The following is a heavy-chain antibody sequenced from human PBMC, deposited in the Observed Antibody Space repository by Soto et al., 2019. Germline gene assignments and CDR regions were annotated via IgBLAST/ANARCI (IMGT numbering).Heavy chain of an antibody. CDR1: GFSLSTSGMC. Sequence: SGPTLVNPTQTLTLTCTFSGFSLSTSGMCVSWIRQPPGKALEWLARIDWDDDKYYSTSLKTRLTISKDTSKNQVVLTMTNMDPVDTATYYCARHSVLVPAKDDNWLDPWGQRTLVTVSS. V-gene: IGHV2-70*11. CDR3: ARHSVLVPAKDDNWLDP. J-gene: IGHJ5*02. D-gene: IGHD2-2*01. CDR2: IDWDDDK.